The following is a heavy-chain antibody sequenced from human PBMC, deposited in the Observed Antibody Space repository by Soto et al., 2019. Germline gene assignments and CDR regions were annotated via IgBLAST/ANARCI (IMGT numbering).Heavy chain of an antibody. D-gene: IGHD2-21*01. CDR3: ARGNDWKSSTFDI. CDR1: GGSLIDDY. CDR2: VYSSGST. V-gene: IGHV4-59*01. J-gene: IGHJ3*02. Sequence: QVQLQESGPGLVKPLETVSLTCTVSGGSLIDDYWNWIHQPPGKGLEWLGYVYSSGSTNYNPSLKSRVTMSVDRSKNQFSLKLSSVTAADTAVYYCARGNDWKSSTFDIWGHGTMVSVSS.